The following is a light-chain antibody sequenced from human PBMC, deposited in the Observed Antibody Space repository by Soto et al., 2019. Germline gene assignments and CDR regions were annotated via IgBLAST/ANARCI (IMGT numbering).Light chain of an antibody. CDR3: QQRDNGLT. Sequence: EVVLTQSPATLSLSPGERATLSCRASQSVDRYLAWYQQKPGQAPRLLIFDAFNRPTGIPARFSGSGSGTDFTLTISSLEPEAFAVYYCQQRDNGLTFGGGTKV. V-gene: IGKV3-11*01. J-gene: IGKJ4*01. CDR2: DAF. CDR1: QSVDRY.